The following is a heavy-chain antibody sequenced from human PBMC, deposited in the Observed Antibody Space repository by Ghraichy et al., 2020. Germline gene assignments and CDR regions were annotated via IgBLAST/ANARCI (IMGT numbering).Heavy chain of an antibody. CDR2: ISGRGDTT. CDR3: AFRPGGVSVTSSYYFDY. V-gene: IGHV3-23*01. CDR1: GFTFSSQA. J-gene: IGHJ4*02. Sequence: GESLNISCEGSGFTFSSQAISWVRQAPGRGLERVSAISGRGDTTFYVDSVKGRFTISRDNSKNTLYLQMNSLRAEDTAVYYCAFRPGGVSVTSSYYFDYWGQGTLVTVSS. D-gene: IGHD4-11*01.